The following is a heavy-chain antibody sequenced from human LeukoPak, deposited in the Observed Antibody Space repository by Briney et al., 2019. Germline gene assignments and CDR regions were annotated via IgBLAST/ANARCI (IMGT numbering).Heavy chain of an antibody. Sequence: GGSLRLSCAASGFTFSSYGMSWVRQAPGKGLEWVSAISGSGGSTYYADSVKGRFTISRDNSKNTLYLQMNSLRAEDTAVYYCAKYGSGSYYPNWFDPWGQGTLVTVSS. J-gene: IGHJ5*02. CDR2: ISGSGGST. CDR1: GFTFSSYG. V-gene: IGHV3-23*01. CDR3: AKYGSGSYYPNWFDP. D-gene: IGHD3-10*01.